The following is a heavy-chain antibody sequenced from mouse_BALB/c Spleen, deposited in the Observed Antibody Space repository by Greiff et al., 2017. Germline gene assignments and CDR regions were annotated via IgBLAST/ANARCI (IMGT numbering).Heavy chain of an antibody. V-gene: IGHV1-7*01. CDR3: ARNWESWFAY. D-gene: IGHD4-1*01. Sequence: QVHVKQSGAELAKPGASVKMSCKASGYTFTSYWMHWVKQRPGQGLEWIGYINPSTGYTEYNQKFKDKATLTADKSSSTAYMQLSSLTSEDSAVYYCARNWESWFAYWGQGTLVTVSA. CDR2: INPSTGYT. CDR1: GYTFTSYW. J-gene: IGHJ3*01.